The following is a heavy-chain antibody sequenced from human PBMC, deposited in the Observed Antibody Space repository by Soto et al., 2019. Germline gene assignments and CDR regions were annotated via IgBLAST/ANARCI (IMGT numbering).Heavy chain of an antibody. CDR3: AVNDYGDLDY. CDR1: GFTFSSYW. Sequence: GESLKISCAASGFTFSSYWMSWVRQAPGKGLEWVANIKQDGSEKYYVDSVKGRFTISRDNAKNSLYLQMNSLRAEDTAVYYCAVNDYGDLDYWGQGTLVTVSS. D-gene: IGHD4-17*01. CDR2: IKQDGSEK. V-gene: IGHV3-7*01. J-gene: IGHJ4*02.